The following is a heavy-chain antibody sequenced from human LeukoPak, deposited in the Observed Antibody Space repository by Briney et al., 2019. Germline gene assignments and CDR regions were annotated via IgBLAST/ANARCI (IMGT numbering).Heavy chain of an antibody. CDR3: AIWEPAPNAFDP. CDR1: GNTLTTYD. CDR2: MNPKSGNS. D-gene: IGHD1-14*01. J-gene: IGHJ5*02. V-gene: IGHV1-8*01. Sequence: ASVKVSCKASGNTLTTYDFNWVRQASGQGLEWMGWMNPKSGNSGYAESFQGRISLDINRSTGTAYMELTSLRFEDTAVYYCAIWEPAPNAFDPWGQGTLVTVSS.